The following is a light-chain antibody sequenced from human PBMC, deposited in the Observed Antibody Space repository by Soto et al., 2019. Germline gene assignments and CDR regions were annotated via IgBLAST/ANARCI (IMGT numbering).Light chain of an antibody. Sequence: EIVLTQSPGTLSLSPGERATLSCRASQSIRSSSLAWYQQKPGQAPRLLIYGGSSRATGIPDRFSGGGSGTDFSLTISRLETEDFSVYYCHQYGSSPITFGGGSKVDI. J-gene: IGKJ4*01. CDR3: HQYGSSPIT. CDR1: QSIRSSS. V-gene: IGKV3-20*01. CDR2: GGS.